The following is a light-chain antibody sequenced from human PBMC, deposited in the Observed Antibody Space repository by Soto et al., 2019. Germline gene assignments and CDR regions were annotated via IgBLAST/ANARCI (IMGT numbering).Light chain of an antibody. J-gene: IGLJ2*01. CDR2: KDS. CDR3: YSAADNIQV. CDR1: VLARKY. V-gene: IGLV3-27*01. Sequence: SYELTQPSSVSVSPGQTARITCSGAVLARKYARWFQQKPGQAPVLVIYKDSERPSGIPERFSGSSSGTTVTLTISGAQIEDEADYYCYSAADNIQVFGGGTKLTVL.